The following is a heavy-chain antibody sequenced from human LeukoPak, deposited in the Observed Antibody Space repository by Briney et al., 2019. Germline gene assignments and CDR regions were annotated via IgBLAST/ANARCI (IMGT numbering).Heavy chain of an antibody. D-gene: IGHD3-10*01. J-gene: IGHJ6*02. CDR2: IYYTGST. V-gene: IGHV4-59*01. CDR1: GGSISSYY. Sequence: SSETLSLTCTVSGGSISSYYWSWIRQPPGKGLEWIGLIYYTGSTNYNPSLKSRVTISLDTSKNQFSLKLSSVTAADTAVYYCARVRLLWFGEPLYGMDVWGQGTTVTVSS. CDR3: ARVRLLWFGEPLYGMDV.